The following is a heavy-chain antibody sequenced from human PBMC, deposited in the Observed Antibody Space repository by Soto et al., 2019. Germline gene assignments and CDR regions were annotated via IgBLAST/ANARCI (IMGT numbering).Heavy chain of an antibody. D-gene: IGHD6-13*01. CDR3: ASDFKRYSSPPGPLDY. CDR1: GDSISSGDYY. V-gene: IGHV4-30-4*01. CDR2: IYYSGNT. Sequence: PSETLSLTCTVSGDSISSGDYYWSWIRQPPGKGLEWIGCIYYSGNTYYNPSLKRRFSISVDTSKNQFSLQLSSVTVADTAVYYCASDFKRYSSPPGPLDYWGLGTMVTSPQ. J-gene: IGHJ4*02.